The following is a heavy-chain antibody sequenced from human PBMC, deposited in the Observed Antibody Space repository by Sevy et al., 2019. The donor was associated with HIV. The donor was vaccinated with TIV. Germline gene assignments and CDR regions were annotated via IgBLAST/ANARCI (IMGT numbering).Heavy chain of an antibody. V-gene: IGHV3-30*18. J-gene: IGHJ5*02. CDR1: GFTFSSYG. CDR3: AKGGQWLVRDWFDP. D-gene: IGHD6-19*01. CDR2: ISYDGSNK. Sequence: GGSLRLSCAASGFTFSSYGMHWVRQALGKGLDWVTVISYDGSNKYYADSVKGRFTISRDNSKNTLYLQMNSLRVEDTAVYYCAKGGQWLVRDWFDPWGQGTLVTVSS.